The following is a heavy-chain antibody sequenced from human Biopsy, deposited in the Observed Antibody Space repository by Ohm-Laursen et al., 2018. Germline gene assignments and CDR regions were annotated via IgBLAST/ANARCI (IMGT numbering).Heavy chain of an antibody. D-gene: IGHD2-21*02. CDR2: TFERDKRYT. V-gene: IGHV6-1*01. J-gene: IGHJ4*02. Sequence: QTLSLTCAISGDSVSSNRAAWNWLRPSPSRGLEWLGRTFERDKRYTDFAVSVKSRITLTPDPSTNQFSLQLNSVTPDDTAVYFCARSGSDSLNYYFDFWGQGTLVTVSS. CDR3: ARSGSDSLNYYFDF. CDR1: GDSVSSNRAA.